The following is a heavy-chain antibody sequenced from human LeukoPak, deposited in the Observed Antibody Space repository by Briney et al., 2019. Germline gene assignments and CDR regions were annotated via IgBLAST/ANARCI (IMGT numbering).Heavy chain of an antibody. V-gene: IGHV4-30-2*01. CDR2: IYHSGST. CDR1: GGSISSRGYS. D-gene: IGHD3-9*01. Sequence: SETLSLTCAVSGGSISSRGYSWSWIRQPPGKGLEWIGYIYHSGSTYYNPSLKSRVTISVDRSKNQFSLKLSSVTAADTAVYYCARGNYDILTGYYNNWFDPWGQGTLVTVSS. J-gene: IGHJ5*02. CDR3: ARGNYDILTGYYNNWFDP.